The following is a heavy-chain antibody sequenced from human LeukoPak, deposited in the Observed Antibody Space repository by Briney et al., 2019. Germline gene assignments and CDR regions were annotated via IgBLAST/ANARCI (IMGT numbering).Heavy chain of an antibody. J-gene: IGHJ6*03. CDR1: GYTFTSYG. V-gene: IGHV1-18*01. CDR2: ISAYNGNT. CDR3: ARGPVWSSSSYNYYYYMDV. D-gene: IGHD6-6*01. Sequence: ASVKVSCKASGYTFTSYGISWVRQAPGQGLEWMGWISAYNGNTNYAQKLQGRVTMTTDTSTSTAYMELRSLRSDDTAVYYCARGPVWSSSSYNYYYYMDVWGKGTTVTVSS.